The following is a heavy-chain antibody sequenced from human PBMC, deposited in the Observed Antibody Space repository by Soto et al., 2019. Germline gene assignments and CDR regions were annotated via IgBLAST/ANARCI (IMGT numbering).Heavy chain of an antibody. Sequence: QVQLVQSGAEVKKPGSSVKVSCKASGGTFSSYAISWVRQAPGQGLEWMGGIIPIFGTANYAQKFQGRVTITADESTSTAYMEQSSLRSEDTAVYYCARAQGYSGYDGLSNWGQGTLVTVSS. D-gene: IGHD5-12*01. CDR2: IIPIFGTA. J-gene: IGHJ4*02. CDR3: ARAQGYSGYDGLSN. V-gene: IGHV1-69*12. CDR1: GGTFSSYA.